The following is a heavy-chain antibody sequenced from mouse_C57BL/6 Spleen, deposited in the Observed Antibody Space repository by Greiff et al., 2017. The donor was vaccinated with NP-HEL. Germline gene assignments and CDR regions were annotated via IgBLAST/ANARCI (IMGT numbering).Heavy chain of an antibody. CDR3: ARHYYGNYEEGMDY. Sequence: VKLMESGPGLVAPSQSLSITCTVSGFSLTSYGVHWVRQPPGKGLEWLVVIWSDGSTTYNSALKSRLSISKDNSKSQVFLKMNSLQTDDTAMYYCARHYYGNYEEGMDYWGQGTSVTVSS. CDR1: GFSLTSYG. D-gene: IGHD2-1*01. CDR2: IWSDGST. V-gene: IGHV2-6-1*01. J-gene: IGHJ4*01.